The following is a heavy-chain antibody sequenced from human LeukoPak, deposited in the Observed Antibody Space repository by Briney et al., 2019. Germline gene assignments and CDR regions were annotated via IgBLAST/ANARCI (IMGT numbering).Heavy chain of an antibody. J-gene: IGHJ6*02. V-gene: IGHV3-23*01. CDR3: ARDDYSNHVRYGMDV. CDR2: ISGSGGST. CDR1: GFTFSSYA. Sequence: GGSLRLSCAASGFTFSSYAMSWVRQAPGKGLEWVSAISGSGGSTYYADSVKGRFTISRDNAKNSLYLQMNSLRAEDTAVYYCARDDYSNHVRYGMDVWGQGTTVTVSS. D-gene: IGHD4-4*01.